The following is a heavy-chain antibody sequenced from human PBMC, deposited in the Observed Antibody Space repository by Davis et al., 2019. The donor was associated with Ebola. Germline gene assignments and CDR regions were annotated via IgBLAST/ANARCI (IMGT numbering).Heavy chain of an antibody. CDR1: GGSISSGGYY. CDR2: IYYSGST. Sequence: MPGGSLRLSCTVSGGSISSGGYYWSWIRQPPGKGLEWIGYIYYSGSTNYNPSLKSRVTISVDTSKNQFSLKLSSVTAADTAVYYCARAQNLLIGEWGYYYYYGMDVWGQGTTVTVSS. CDR3: ARAQNLLIGEWGYYYYYGMDV. V-gene: IGHV4-61*08. J-gene: IGHJ6*02. D-gene: IGHD3-10*01.